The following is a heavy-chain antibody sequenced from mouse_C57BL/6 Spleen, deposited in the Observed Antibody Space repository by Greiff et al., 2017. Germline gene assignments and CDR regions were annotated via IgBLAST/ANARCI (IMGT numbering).Heavy chain of an antibody. CDR3: VRPHYDYDGYFDY. V-gene: IGHV10-1*01. J-gene: IGHJ2*01. CDR1: GFSFNTYA. CDR2: IRSKSNNYAT. Sequence: DVMLVESGGGLVQPKGSLKLSCAASGFSFNTYAMNWVRQAPGKGLEWVARIRSKSNNYATYYADSVKDRFTISRDDSESMLYLQMNNLKTEDTAMYYCVRPHYDYDGYFDYWGQGTTLTVSS. D-gene: IGHD2-4*01.